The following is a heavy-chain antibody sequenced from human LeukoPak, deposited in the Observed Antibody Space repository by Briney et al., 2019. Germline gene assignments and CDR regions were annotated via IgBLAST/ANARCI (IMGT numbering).Heavy chain of an antibody. CDR3: AREEGYCSGGSCYVDY. V-gene: IGHV1-69*01. CDR2: IIPIFGTA. Sequence: GASVKVSCKASGGTFSSYAISWVRQAPGQGLEWMGGIIPIFGTANYAQTFQGRVTITADESTSTAYMELSSLRSEDTAVYYCAREEGYCSGGSCYVDYWGQGTLVTVSS. J-gene: IGHJ4*02. CDR1: GGTFSSYA. D-gene: IGHD2-15*01.